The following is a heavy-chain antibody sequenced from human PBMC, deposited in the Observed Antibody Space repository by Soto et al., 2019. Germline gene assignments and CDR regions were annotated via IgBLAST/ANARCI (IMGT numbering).Heavy chain of an antibody. CDR2: IKSKTDGGTT. D-gene: IGHD1-7*01. J-gene: IGHJ4*02. CDR3: TTDRGHNWNYVFDY. V-gene: IGHV3-15*01. Sequence: GGSLRLSCAASGFTFSNAWMSWVRQAPGKGLEWGGRIKSKTDGGTTDYAAPVKGRFTISRDDSKNTLYLQMNSLKTEDTAVYYCTTDRGHNWNYVFDYWGQGTLVTVSS. CDR1: GFTFSNAW.